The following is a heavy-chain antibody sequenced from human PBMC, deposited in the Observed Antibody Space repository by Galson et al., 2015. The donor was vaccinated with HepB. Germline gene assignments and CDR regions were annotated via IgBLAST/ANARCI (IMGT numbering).Heavy chain of an antibody. V-gene: IGHV1-18*01. CDR3: ARDSRLELQLNNYYSYGMDV. D-gene: IGHD1-7*01. CDR2: VSGYDGSA. CDR1: GYDFNKYG. J-gene: IGHJ6*02. Sequence: SVKASCKASGYDFNKYGLSWVRQAPGQGLEWMGRVSGYDGSANYAPKFQGRVTMTTQKSTGTAFMEMRRLRSDDTAVYYCARDSRLELQLNNYYSYGMDVWGQGTAVIVS.